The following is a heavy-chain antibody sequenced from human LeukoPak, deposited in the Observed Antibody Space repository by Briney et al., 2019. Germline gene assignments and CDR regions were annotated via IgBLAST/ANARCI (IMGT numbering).Heavy chain of an antibody. J-gene: IGHJ4*02. D-gene: IGHD4-17*01. Sequence: PGGSLRLSCAASGFTFSSYSMNWVRQAPGKGLEWVSSISSSSSYIYYADSVKGRFTISRDNAKNSLYLQMNSLRAEDTAVYYCAKLSGAYGDSRDYWGQGPLVTVSS. CDR2: ISSSSSYI. V-gene: IGHV3-21*01. CDR1: GFTFSSYS. CDR3: AKLSGAYGDSRDY.